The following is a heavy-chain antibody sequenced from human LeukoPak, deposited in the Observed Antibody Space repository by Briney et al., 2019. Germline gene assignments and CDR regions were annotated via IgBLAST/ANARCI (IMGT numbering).Heavy chain of an antibody. CDR2: INHSGST. J-gene: IGHJ4*02. D-gene: IGHD2-15*01. Sequence: SETLSLTCAVYGGSFSGYYWSWIRQPPGKGLEWIGEINHSGSTNYNPSLKSRVTISVDTSKNQFSLKLSSVAAADTAVYYCARGLGGYWGQGTLVTVSS. CDR3: ARGLGGY. CDR1: GGSFSGYY. V-gene: IGHV4-34*01.